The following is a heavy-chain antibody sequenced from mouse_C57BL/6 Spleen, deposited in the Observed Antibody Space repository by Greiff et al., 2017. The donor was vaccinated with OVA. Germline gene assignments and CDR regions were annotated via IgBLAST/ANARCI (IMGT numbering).Heavy chain of an antibody. CDR1: GFTFSDYG. Sequence: EVKLMESGGGLVKPGGSLKLSCAASGFTFSDYGMHWVRQAPEKGLEWVAYISSGSSTIYYADTVKGRFTISRDNAKNTLFLQMTSLRSEDTAMYYCARESSGYYFDYWGQGTTLTVSS. D-gene: IGHD4-1*01. V-gene: IGHV5-17*01. J-gene: IGHJ2*01. CDR3: ARESSGYYFDY. CDR2: ISSGSSTI.